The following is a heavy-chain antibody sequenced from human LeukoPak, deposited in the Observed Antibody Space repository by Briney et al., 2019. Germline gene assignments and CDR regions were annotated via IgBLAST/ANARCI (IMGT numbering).Heavy chain of an antibody. CDR2: IYDSGST. D-gene: IGHD5-24*01. J-gene: IGHJ4*02. CDR3: ARMATIRRYFDY. CDR1: GGSIRSSYYY. V-gene: IGHV4-39*07. Sequence: SETLSLTCTVSGGSIRSSYYYWGWIRQPPGKGLEWIGSIYDSGSTYYNPSLKSRVTISVDTSKNQFSLKLSSVTAADTAVYYCARMATIRRYFDYWGQGTLVTVSS.